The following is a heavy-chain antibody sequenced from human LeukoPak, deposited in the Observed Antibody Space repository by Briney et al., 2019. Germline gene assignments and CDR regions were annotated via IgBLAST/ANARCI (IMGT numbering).Heavy chain of an antibody. D-gene: IGHD6-19*01. Sequence: SQTLSLTCTVSGGSINSGDYYWSWIRQPVGKGLEWIGYIYYSGSTSYNPSLKSRLSISVDTSKNQFSLNLSSVTAADTAVYYCARVGYSSGWYPFDYWGQGTLVTVSS. CDR2: IYYSGST. CDR1: GGSINSGDYY. V-gene: IGHV4-30-4*01. J-gene: IGHJ4*02. CDR3: ARVGYSSGWYPFDY.